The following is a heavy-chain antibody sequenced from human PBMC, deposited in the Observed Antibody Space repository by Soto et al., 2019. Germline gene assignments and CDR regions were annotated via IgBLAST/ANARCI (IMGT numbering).Heavy chain of an antibody. CDR2: IYFSGST. CDR3: ARLDYVDTTFDY. J-gene: IGHJ4*02. V-gene: IGHV4-59*01. Sequence: SETLSLTCTVSGGSISSYYWSWIRQPPGKGLEWIGYIYFSGSTNYNPSLMSRVTISVDTSKNQFSLKLSSVTAADTAVYYCARLDYVDTTFDYWGQGTLVTVSS. D-gene: IGHD5-18*01. CDR1: GGSISSYY.